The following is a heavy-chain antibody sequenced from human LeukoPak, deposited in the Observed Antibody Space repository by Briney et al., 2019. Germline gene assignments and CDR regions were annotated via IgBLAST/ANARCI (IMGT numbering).Heavy chain of an antibody. Sequence: GASVKVSCKASGYTFTSYGISWVRQAPGQGLEWMGWISAYNGNTNYAQKLQGRVTMTPDTSTSTAYMELRSLRSDDTAVYYCARGYLSDIVVVPAAFDYWGQGTLVTVSS. J-gene: IGHJ4*02. CDR2: ISAYNGNT. V-gene: IGHV1-18*01. CDR3: ARGYLSDIVVVPAAFDY. CDR1: GYTFTSYG. D-gene: IGHD2-2*01.